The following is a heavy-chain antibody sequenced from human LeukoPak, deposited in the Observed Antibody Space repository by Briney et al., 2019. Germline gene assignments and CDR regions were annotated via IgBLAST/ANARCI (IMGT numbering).Heavy chain of an antibody. CDR3: VRAASGALSSFDY. Sequence: GGSLRLSCAASGFTFSSYGMHWVRQAPGKGLEWVAFIRYDGSNKYYADSVKGRFTISRDNSKNTLYLQMNSLRVEDTALYYCVRAASGALSSFDYWGQGTLVTVSS. V-gene: IGHV3-30*02. CDR1: GFTFSSYG. CDR2: IRYDGSNK. J-gene: IGHJ4*02. D-gene: IGHD2/OR15-2a*01.